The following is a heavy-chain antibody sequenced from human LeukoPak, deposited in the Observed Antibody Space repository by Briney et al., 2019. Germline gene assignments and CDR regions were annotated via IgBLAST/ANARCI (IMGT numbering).Heavy chain of an antibody. CDR1: GGTFSGYY. CDR3: AREVVAAAGTVDY. D-gene: IGHD6-13*01. J-gene: IGHJ4*02. V-gene: IGHV4-59*01. Sequence: PSETLSLTCAVYGGTFSGYYWSWIRQPPGRGLEWIGYIYYSGSTNYNPSLKSRVTISVDTSKNQFSLKVTPVTAADTAVYYCAREVVAAAGTVDYWGQGTLVTVSS. CDR2: IYYSGST.